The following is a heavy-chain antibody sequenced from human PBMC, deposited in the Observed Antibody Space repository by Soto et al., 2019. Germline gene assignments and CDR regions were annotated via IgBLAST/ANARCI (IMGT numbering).Heavy chain of an antibody. CDR1: GGTFSSYT. V-gene: IGHV1-69*02. J-gene: IGHJ4*02. D-gene: IGHD3-10*01. Sequence: QVQLVQSGAEVKKPGSSVKVSCKASGGTFSSYTISWVRQAPGQGLEWMGRIIPILGIANYAQKFQGRVTITADKSTSTAYMELSSLRSEDTAVYYCATTVVRGVIVYWGQGTLVTVSS. CDR3: ATTVVRGVIVY. CDR2: IIPILGIA.